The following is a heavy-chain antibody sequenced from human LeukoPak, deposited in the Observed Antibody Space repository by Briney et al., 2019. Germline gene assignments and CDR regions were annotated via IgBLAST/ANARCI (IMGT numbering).Heavy chain of an antibody. Sequence: GGSLRLSCAASGFTFDDYAMHWVRHAPGKGLEWVSGISWNSGSIVYADSVKGRFTISRDNAKNSLYLQMNSLRAEDTALYYCAKDALEAFDYWGQGTLVTVSS. CDR2: ISWNSGSI. J-gene: IGHJ4*02. V-gene: IGHV3-9*01. CDR1: GFTFDDYA. CDR3: AKDALEAFDY.